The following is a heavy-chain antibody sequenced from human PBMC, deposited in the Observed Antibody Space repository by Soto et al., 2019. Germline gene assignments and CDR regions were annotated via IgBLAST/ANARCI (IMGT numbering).Heavy chain of an antibody. V-gene: IGHV1-69*06. CDR2: IIPIFGTA. CDR3: ARDPPMVRGVIIAQKKHGMDV. CDR1: GGTFSSYA. Sequence: SVKVSCKASGGTFSSYAISWVRQAPGQGLEWMGGIIPIFGTANYAQKFQGRVTITADKSTSTAYMELSSLRSEDTAVYYCARDPPMVRGVIIAQKKHGMDVWGQGTTVTVS. J-gene: IGHJ6*02. D-gene: IGHD3-10*01.